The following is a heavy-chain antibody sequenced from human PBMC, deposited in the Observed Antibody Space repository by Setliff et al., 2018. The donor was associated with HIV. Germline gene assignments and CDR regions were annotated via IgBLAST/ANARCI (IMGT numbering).Heavy chain of an antibody. Sequence: SETLSLTCTISGGSISITSYYWGWIRQPPGEGLEWIGSIHYSGNTYYNPSLKSRVTISEDTSKNQFSLKLTSVTAADTAVCYCATLHSSGWPHYSDYWGQGIQVTVSS. J-gene: IGHJ4*02. D-gene: IGHD6-19*01. CDR1: GGSISITSYY. CDR3: ATLHSSGWPHYSDY. V-gene: IGHV4-39*01. CDR2: IHYSGNT.